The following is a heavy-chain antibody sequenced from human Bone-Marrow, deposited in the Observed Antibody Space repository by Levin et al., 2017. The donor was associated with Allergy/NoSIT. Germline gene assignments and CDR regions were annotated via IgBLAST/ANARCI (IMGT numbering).Heavy chain of an antibody. CDR3: ARGRGSSYYYYYMDV. V-gene: IGHV3-21*01. D-gene: IGHD2-2*01. Sequence: GESLKISCAASGFTFSNYNMNWVRQAPGQGLEWVSLISGSTTYKYYADSARGRFTISRDNAKNSVYLQMNSLRAEDTAVYYCARGRGSSYYYYYMDVWGKGTTVTVSS. CDR2: ISGSTTYK. CDR1: GFTFSNYN. J-gene: IGHJ6*03.